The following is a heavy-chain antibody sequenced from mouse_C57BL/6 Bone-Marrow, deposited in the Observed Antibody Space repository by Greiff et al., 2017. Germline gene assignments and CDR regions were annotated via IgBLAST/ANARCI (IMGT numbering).Heavy chain of an antibody. CDR3: ARGDYGSSPFLDY. Sequence: EVKLMESEGGLVQPGSSMKLSCTASGFTFSDYYMAWVRQVPEKGLEWVANINYDGSSTYYLDSLKSRFIISRDNAKNILYLQMSSLKSEDTATYYCARGDYGSSPFLDYWGQGTTLTVSS. J-gene: IGHJ2*01. D-gene: IGHD1-1*01. CDR1: GFTFSDYY. CDR2: INYDGSST. V-gene: IGHV5-16*01.